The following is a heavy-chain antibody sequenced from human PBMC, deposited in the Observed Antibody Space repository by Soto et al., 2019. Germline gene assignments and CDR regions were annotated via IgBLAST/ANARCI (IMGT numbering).Heavy chain of an antibody. J-gene: IGHJ4*02. CDR1: GFTFSSYS. CDR3: ARDLGEWEPLLFYDY. V-gene: IGHV3-21*01. D-gene: IGHD1-26*01. Sequence: PGGSLRLSCAASGFTFSSYSMNWVRQAPGKGLEWVSSISSSSSYIYYADSVKGRFTISRDNAKNSLYLQMNSLRAEDTAVYYCARDLGEWEPLLFYDYWGQGTLVTVSS. CDR2: ISSSSSYI.